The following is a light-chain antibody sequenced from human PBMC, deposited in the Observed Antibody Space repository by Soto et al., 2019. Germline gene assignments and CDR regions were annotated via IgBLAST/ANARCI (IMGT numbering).Light chain of an antibody. Sequence: EVVMTQSPATLSVSPGDRATLSCRASQSVDTNVAWYQQKPGQHPRLLVHGASTRATGIPDRFTGVGSGTDFTLTISGLQSDDFAVYYCQQYYNWPPYTFGQGTKVQIK. CDR1: QSVDTN. CDR3: QQYYNWPPYT. J-gene: IGKJ2*01. CDR2: GAS. V-gene: IGKV3-15*01.